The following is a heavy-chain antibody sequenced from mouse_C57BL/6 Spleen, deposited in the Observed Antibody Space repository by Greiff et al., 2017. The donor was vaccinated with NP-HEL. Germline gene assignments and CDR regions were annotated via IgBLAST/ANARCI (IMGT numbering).Heavy chain of an antibody. J-gene: IGHJ1*03. CDR2: IYPRDGST. V-gene: IGHV1-78*01. CDR3: ARRDLYGSIYWYFDV. Sequence: QVQLQQSDAELVKPGASVKISCKVSGYTFTDHTIHWMKQRPEQGLEWIGYIYPRDGSTKYNEKFKGKATLTADKSSSTAYMQLNSLTSEDSAVYFWARRDLYGSIYWYFDVWGTGTTVTVSS. CDR1: GYTFTDHT. D-gene: IGHD1-1*01.